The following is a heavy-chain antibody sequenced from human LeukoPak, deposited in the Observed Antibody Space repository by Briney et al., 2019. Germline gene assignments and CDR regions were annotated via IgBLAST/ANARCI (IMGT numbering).Heavy chain of an antibody. Sequence: PSETLSLTCTVSGGSIGTYSWNWIRQPPGKGLEWIGYIYYSGTTNCNPSLKSRVTISVDTSKNQFSLKLSSVTAADTAVYYCARGVYIAAAQYAYWGQGTLVTVSS. J-gene: IGHJ4*02. V-gene: IGHV4-59*01. CDR2: IYYSGTT. CDR1: GGSIGTYS. D-gene: IGHD6-13*01. CDR3: ARGVYIAAAQYAY.